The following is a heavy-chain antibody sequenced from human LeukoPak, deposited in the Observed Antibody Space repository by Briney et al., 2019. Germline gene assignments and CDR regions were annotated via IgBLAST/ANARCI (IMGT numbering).Heavy chain of an antibody. CDR2: IKQDGSEK. Sequence: GGSLRLSCAASGFTFSSYWMSWVRQAPGKGLEWVANIKQDGSEKYYVDPVKGRFTISRDNSKNTLYLQMNSLRAEDTAVYYCAGSSSWYRPFDYWGQGTLVTVSS. V-gene: IGHV3-7*01. CDR1: GFTFSSYW. J-gene: IGHJ4*02. D-gene: IGHD6-13*01. CDR3: AGSSSWYRPFDY.